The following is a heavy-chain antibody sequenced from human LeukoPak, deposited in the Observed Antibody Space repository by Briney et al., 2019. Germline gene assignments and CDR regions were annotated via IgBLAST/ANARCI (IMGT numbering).Heavy chain of an antibody. CDR3: AREDYYYYMDV. J-gene: IGHJ6*03. CDR1: GGSISSYY. Sequence: PSETLSLTCTVSGGSISSYYWSWIRQPPGKGLEWIGYIYYSGGTNYNPSLKSRVTISVDTSKNQFSLKLSSVTAADTAVYYCAREDYYYYMDVWGKGTTVTVSS. CDR2: IYYSGGT. V-gene: IGHV4-59*01.